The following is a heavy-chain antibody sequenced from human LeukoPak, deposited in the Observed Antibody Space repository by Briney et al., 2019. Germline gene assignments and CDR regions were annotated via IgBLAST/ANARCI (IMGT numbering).Heavy chain of an antibody. CDR2: INQDGSVK. CDR1: GFTFSSSW. V-gene: IGHV3-7*01. Sequence: GGSLRLSCADSGFTFSSSWMTWVRQAPGKGLEWVANINQDGSVKHYVDSMKGRFTISRDNAKNSLFLQMNSLRAEDTAVYFCASGDVFNYWGQGTLVTVSS. D-gene: IGHD4-17*01. CDR3: ASGDVFNY. J-gene: IGHJ4*02.